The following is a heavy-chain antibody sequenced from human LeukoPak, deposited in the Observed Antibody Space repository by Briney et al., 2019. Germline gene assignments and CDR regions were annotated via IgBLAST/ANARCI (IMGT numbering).Heavy chain of an antibody. Sequence: GGSLRLSCAASGFTFSIYWMHWVRQAPGTGLVWVSRIKSDGSNSNYADCVKGRFTISRDNAKNTQYLQMNSLRAEDTAVYHCVRVGGRSSIGGDCWGQGTLVTVSS. J-gene: IGHJ4*02. D-gene: IGHD3-10*01. CDR3: VRVGGRSSIGGDC. CDR1: GFTFSIYW. CDR2: IKSDGSNS. V-gene: IGHV3-74*01.